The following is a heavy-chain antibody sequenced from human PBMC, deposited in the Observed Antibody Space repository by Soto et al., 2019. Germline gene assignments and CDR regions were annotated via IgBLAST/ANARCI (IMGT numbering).Heavy chain of an antibody. CDR2: INPNSGGT. CDR3: ARDPGSTDYYYYGMDV. J-gene: IGHJ6*02. Sequence: ASVKVSCKASGYTFTGYYMHWVRQAPGQGLEWMGWINPNSGGTNYAQKFQGWVTMTRDTSISTAYMELSRLRSDDTAVYYCARDPGSTDYYYYGMDVWGQGTTVTVSS. CDR1: GYTFTGYY. V-gene: IGHV1-2*04.